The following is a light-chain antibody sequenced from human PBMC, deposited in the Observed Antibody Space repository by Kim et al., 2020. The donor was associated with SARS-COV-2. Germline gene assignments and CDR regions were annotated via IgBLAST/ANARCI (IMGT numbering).Light chain of an antibody. CDR1: SSDVGGYKY. V-gene: IGLV2-14*03. CDR2: DVS. J-gene: IGLJ2*01. CDR3: SSYTSSNTVI. Sequence: GQSITICCTGTSSDVGGYKYVSWYQQHPGKAPKLMIYDVSNRPSGVSNRFSGSKSGNTASLTISGLQAEDEADYYCSSYTSSNTVIFGGGTQLTVL.